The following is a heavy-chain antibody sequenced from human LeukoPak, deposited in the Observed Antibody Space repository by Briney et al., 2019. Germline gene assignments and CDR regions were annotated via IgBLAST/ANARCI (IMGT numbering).Heavy chain of an antibody. V-gene: IGHV3-30*03. J-gene: IGHJ4*02. Sequence: GRSLRLSCAASGFTFSSYGMHWVRQAPGKGLEWVAVISYDGSNKYYADSVKGRFTISGDKAKNSLYLQMNSLRVEDTAVYYCARDYKYAFDNWGQGTLVTVSS. D-gene: IGHD5-24*01. CDR1: GFTFSSYG. CDR2: ISYDGSNK. CDR3: ARDYKYAFDN.